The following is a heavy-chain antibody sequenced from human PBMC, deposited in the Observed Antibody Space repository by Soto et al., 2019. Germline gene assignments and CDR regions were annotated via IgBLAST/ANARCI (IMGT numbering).Heavy chain of an antibody. J-gene: IGHJ6*03. D-gene: IGHD6-6*01. CDR2: IIPILDIA. Sequence: SVKVSCKASGGTFSSYTISWVRQAPGQGLEWMGRIIPILDIANYAQKFQGWVTMTRDTSISTAYMELSRLRSDDTAVYYCARAPTILAARPDYYYYYMDVWGKGTTVTVSS. CDR3: ARAPTILAARPDYYYYYMDV. V-gene: IGHV1-69*02. CDR1: GGTFSSYT.